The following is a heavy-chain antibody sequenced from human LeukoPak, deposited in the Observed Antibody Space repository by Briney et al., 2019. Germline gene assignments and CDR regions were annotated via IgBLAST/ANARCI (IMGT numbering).Heavy chain of an antibody. J-gene: IGHJ4*02. CDR1: GGSFSGYY. D-gene: IGHD3-3*01. CDR2: INHSGST. V-gene: IGHV4-34*01. CDR3: ARERNYDFWSGYYLGSYYFDY. Sequence: RSSETLSLTCAVYGGSFSGYYWSWIRQPPGKGLEWIGEINHSGSTNYNPSLKSRVTISVDTSKNQFSLKLSSVTAADTAVYYCARERNYDFWSGYYLGSYYFDYWGQGTLVTVSS.